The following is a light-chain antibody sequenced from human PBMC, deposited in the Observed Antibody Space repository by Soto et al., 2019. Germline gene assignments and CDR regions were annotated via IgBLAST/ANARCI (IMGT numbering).Light chain of an antibody. J-gene: IGKJ1*01. V-gene: IGKV3-15*01. Sequence: ELVLTQSPATLSVSPGERATLSCRASQGVGSTLAWYQQEPGRAPRLLIYDASTRATGVPARFSGTGSGTEFTLTISSLQPEDFATYYCLQDYNYPWTFGQGTKVDIK. CDR1: QGVGST. CDR3: LQDYNYPWT. CDR2: DAS.